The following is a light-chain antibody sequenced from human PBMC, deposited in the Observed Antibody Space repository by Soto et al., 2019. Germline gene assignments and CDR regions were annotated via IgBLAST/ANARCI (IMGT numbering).Light chain of an antibody. V-gene: IGKV3-20*01. CDR3: QQYGSSPYA. CDR1: QSITSNY. Sequence: EFVLTQSPGTLSLSPGERATLSCRATQSITSNYLAWYQQKPGQAPRLLIYGASSRATGIPDRFSGSGSGTDFTLTISRLEPEDFALYFCQQYGSSPYAFGQGPNLEIK. J-gene: IGKJ2*01. CDR2: GAS.